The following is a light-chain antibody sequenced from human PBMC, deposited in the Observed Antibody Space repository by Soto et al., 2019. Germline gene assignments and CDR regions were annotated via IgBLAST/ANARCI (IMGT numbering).Light chain of an antibody. Sequence: QSALTQPPSASGSPGQSVTISCTGTSSDVGGYKYVSWYQQHPGKAPKLMIFEVNKRPSGVPDRVSGSKSGNAAALTVSGPQAEYEADYYCSSYAGINNLWVFGTGTKLTVL. CDR2: EVN. J-gene: IGLJ1*01. CDR1: SSDVGGYKY. V-gene: IGLV2-8*01. CDR3: SSYAGINNLWV.